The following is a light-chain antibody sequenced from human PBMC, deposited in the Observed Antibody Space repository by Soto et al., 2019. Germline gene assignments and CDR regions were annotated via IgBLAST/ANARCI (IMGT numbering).Light chain of an antibody. J-gene: IGKJ1*01. Sequence: GDRVTITCRASQSISSWLAWYQQEPGKAPKLLIYDASSLESGVPSRFSGSGSGTEFTLTISSLQPDDFATYYCQQYNSYWTFGQGTKV. CDR2: DAS. V-gene: IGKV1-5*01. CDR1: QSISSW. CDR3: QQYNSYWT.